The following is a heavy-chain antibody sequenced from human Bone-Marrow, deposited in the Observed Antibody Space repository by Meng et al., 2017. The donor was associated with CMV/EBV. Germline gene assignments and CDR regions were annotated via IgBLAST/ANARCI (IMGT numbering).Heavy chain of an antibody. Sequence: QGQRVQVGAEVKKPGSSVKVSCKAFGGTFSSYAISWVRQAPGQGLEWMGGIIPIFGTANYAQKFQGRVTMTRDTSTSTVYMELSSLRSEDTAVYYCARGLIDIVGATPGNWFDPWGQGTLVTVSS. V-gene: IGHV1-69*05. CDR2: IIPIFGTA. CDR1: GGTFSSYA. J-gene: IGHJ5*02. D-gene: IGHD1-26*01. CDR3: ARGLIDIVGATPGNWFDP.